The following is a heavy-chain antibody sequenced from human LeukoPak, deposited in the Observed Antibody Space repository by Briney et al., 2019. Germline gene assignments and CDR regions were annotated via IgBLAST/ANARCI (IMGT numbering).Heavy chain of an antibody. CDR3: AREIAATGAAVDY. V-gene: IGHV1-2*06. CDR2: INCITVDT. D-gene: IGHD6-13*01. J-gene: IGHJ4*02. Sequence: ASVKVSCKASGYTFTDYYIHWVRQAPRQGLEWMGRINCITVDTRSAQKFQGRVTMTRDTSISTAYMQLSSLRSDDTAVYYCAREIAATGAAVDYWGQGILVTVSS. CDR1: GYTFTDYY.